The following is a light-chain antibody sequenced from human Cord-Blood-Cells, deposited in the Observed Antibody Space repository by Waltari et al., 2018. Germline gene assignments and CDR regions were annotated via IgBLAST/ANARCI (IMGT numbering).Light chain of an antibody. Sequence: DVVMTQSPLSLPVTLGQPASISCRSSQSLVYSDGNTYLNWFQQRPGQSPRRLIYKVSNRDSGVPDRFSGSGSGTDFTLKKSRVEAGDVGVYYCMQGTHWPLTFGPGTKVDIK. V-gene: IGKV2-30*01. CDR1: QSLVYSDGNTY. CDR2: KVS. J-gene: IGKJ3*01. CDR3: MQGTHWPLT.